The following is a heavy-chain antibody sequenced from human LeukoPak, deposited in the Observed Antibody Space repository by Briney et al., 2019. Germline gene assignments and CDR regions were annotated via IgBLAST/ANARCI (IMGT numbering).Heavy chain of an antibody. CDR3: AKEEYKEAAAGPPGAFDI. J-gene: IGHJ3*02. Sequence: GGSLRLSCAASGFTFSSYGMHWVRQAPGKGLEWVAFIRYDGSNKYYADSVKGRFTISRDNSKNTLYLQMNSLRAEDTAVYYCAKEEYKEAAAGPPGAFDIWGQGTMVTVSS. CDR1: GFTFSSYG. CDR2: IRYDGSNK. V-gene: IGHV3-30*02. D-gene: IGHD6-13*01.